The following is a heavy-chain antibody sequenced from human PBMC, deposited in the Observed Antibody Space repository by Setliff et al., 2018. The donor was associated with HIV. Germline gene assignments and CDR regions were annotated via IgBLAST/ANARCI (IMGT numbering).Heavy chain of an antibody. J-gene: IGHJ4*02. D-gene: IGHD6-13*01. CDR2: IWYDGSNK. Sequence: LRLSCAASGFTFSSFGMHWVRQAPGKGLEWVAVIWYDGSNKYYADSVKGRFTISRDNSKNTLYLQMNSLRAEDTAVYHCARYSSSWHTFDYWGQGTLVTVSS. CDR3: ARYSSSWHTFDY. V-gene: IGHV3-33*01. CDR1: GFTFSSFG.